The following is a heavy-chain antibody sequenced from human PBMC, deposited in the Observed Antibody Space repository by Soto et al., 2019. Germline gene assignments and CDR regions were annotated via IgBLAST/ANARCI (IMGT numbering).Heavy chain of an antibody. CDR2: IWFDGSNT. CDR1: GFSFSTYG. V-gene: IGHV3-33*01. J-gene: IGHJ6*02. Sequence: TGGSLRLSCEGSGFSFSTYGMHWVRQSPGKGLQWVAVIWFDGSNTYYVDSVKGRFTISRDNSKNTLYLQMNNLRVEDTAVYHCARVEAPLIHSDHYYYGMDVWGQGTKVTVSS. CDR3: ARVEAPLIHSDHYYYGMDV. D-gene: IGHD5-18*01.